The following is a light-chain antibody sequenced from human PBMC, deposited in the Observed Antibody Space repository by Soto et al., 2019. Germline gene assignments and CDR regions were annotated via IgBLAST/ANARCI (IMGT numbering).Light chain of an antibody. V-gene: IGKV3-20*01. CDR1: QSVSSSY. J-gene: IGKJ1*01. CDR3: QQYGSSPQT. CDR2: GAS. Sequence: EILFTQSPGTLSLSPGERATLSCRASQSVSSSYLAWYQQKPGQAPRLLIYGASSRDTGIPDRFSGSRSGTDFTLTISRLEPEDFSVYYCQQYGSSPQTFGQGTKVDI.